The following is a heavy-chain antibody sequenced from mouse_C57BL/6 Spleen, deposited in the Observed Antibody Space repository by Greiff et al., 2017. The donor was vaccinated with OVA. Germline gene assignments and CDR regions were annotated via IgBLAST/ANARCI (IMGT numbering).Heavy chain of an antibody. D-gene: IGHD2-4*01. CDR3: VRPSLDDYGGAWFAY. CDR2: IRSKSNNYAT. V-gene: IGHV10-1*01. Sequence: GGGLVQPKGSLKLSCAASGFSFNTYAMNWVRQAQGKGLEWVARIRSKSNNYATYYADSVKERFTISSDDSESMLYRQMNNRKTEDTAMYDWVRPSLDDYGGAWFAYWGQGTLVTVSA. J-gene: IGHJ3*01. CDR1: GFSFNTYA.